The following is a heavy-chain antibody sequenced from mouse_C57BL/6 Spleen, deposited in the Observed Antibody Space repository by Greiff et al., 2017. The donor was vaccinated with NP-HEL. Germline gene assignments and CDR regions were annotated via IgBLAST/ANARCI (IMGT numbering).Heavy chain of an antibody. J-gene: IGHJ2*01. D-gene: IGHD4-1*01. CDR1: GYAFSSSW. V-gene: IGHV1-82*01. Sequence: QVQLKESGPELVKPGASVKISCKASGYAFSSSWMNWVKQRPGKGLEWIGRIYPGDGDTNYNGKFKGKATLTADKYSSTAYMQLSSLTSEDSAVYFCATNWDGFDYWGQGTTLTVSS. CDR2: IYPGDGDT. CDR3: ATNWDGFDY.